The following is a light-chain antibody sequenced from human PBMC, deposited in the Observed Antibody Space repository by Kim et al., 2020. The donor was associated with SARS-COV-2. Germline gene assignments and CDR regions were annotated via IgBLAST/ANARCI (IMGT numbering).Light chain of an antibody. Sequence: QSALTQPASASWSPGQSITISCTGSSSDVGNYNLVSWYQQHPGKAPKLIIYEVNKRPSGVSNRFSGSKSGNTTSLTISGLQVEDEADYYCCSYATIWVFGGGTQLTVL. V-gene: IGLV2-23*02. CDR1: SSDVGNYNL. J-gene: IGLJ3*02. CDR2: EVN. CDR3: CSYATIWV.